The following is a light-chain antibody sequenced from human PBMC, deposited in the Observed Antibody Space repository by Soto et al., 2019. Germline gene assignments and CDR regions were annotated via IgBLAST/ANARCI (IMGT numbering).Light chain of an antibody. J-gene: IGKJ1*01. CDR2: GAS. Sequence: EIVMTQSPATLSVSPGERATLSFRASQSVSNNLAWYQQKTGQAPRLLVYGASSRASGIPARFSGSGSVTEFTLTISSLQSEDFAVYYCQQYSDWWTFGQGTKVDIK. CDR1: QSVSNN. CDR3: QQYSDWWT. V-gene: IGKV3-15*01.